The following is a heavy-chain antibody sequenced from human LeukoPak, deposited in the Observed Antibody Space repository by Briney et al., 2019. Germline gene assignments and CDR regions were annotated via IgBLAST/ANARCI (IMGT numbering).Heavy chain of an antibody. CDR2: IKHDGSQK. CDR3: ARVYFVDGSTSRIFFDS. V-gene: IGHV3-7*01. Sequence: GGSLRLSCAGSGFTFSTYCMNWVRQAPGKGLEWVASIKHDGSQKYYVDPVKGRFTISRDNAKNSLYLQMNSLRVEDTAVYYCARVYFVDGSTSRIFFDSWGQGTLVTVSS. D-gene: IGHD5-24*01. CDR1: GFTFSTYC. J-gene: IGHJ4*02.